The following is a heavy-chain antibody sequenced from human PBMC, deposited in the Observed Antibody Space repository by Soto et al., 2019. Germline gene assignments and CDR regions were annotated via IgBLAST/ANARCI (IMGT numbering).Heavy chain of an antibody. CDR1: GGSISSGGYY. Sequence: SETLSLTCTVSGGSISSGGYYWSWIRQHPGKGLEWIGYIYYSGSTNYNPSLKSRVTISVDTSKNQFSLKLSSVTAADTAVYYCARGGAIAVAHRYGMDVWGQGTTVTVSS. CDR3: ARGGAIAVAHRYGMDV. D-gene: IGHD6-19*01. J-gene: IGHJ6*02. CDR2: IYYSGST. V-gene: IGHV4-61*08.